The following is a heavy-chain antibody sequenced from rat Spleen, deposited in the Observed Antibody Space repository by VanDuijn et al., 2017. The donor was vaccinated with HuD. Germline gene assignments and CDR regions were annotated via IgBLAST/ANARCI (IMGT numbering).Heavy chain of an antibody. Sequence: EVQLVESGGGLVQPGGSLKLSCAASGFTFSDYNMAWVRQAPKKGLEWVATITYDGSSTYYRDSVKGRFTISRDNAKSTLYLQMDSLRSEDTATYYCARHETTDWYFDFWGQGVMVTVSS. CDR1: GFTFSDYN. V-gene: IGHV5-7*01. J-gene: IGHJ2*01. D-gene: IGHD1-10*01. CDR3: ARHETTDWYFDF. CDR2: ITYDGSST.